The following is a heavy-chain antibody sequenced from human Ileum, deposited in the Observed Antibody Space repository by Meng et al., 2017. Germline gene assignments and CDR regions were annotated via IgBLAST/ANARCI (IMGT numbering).Heavy chain of an antibody. CDR1: GGDFSSSA. Sequence: QVQWVQSGAEVKYPGSSVTVSCKASGGDFSSSAIGWLRQAPGRGLEWMGGFIPILNASTYEQNFKGRVTLSVDMATTTVYMELSSLTSDDTAVYFCARDCSGGGCFDPWGQGTLVTVSS. CDR2: FIPILNAS. J-gene: IGHJ5*02. V-gene: IGHV1-69*10. D-gene: IGHD2-15*01. CDR3: ARDCSGGGCFDP.